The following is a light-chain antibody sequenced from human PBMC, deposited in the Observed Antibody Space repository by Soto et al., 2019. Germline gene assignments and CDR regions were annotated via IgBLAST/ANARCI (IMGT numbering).Light chain of an antibody. CDR3: SSYTSSSTLV. V-gene: IGLV2-14*01. CDR2: EVS. J-gene: IGLJ1*01. CDR1: TSDVGGYNY. Sequence: QSVVTQPDAVSGSPGQSITISCTGTTSDVGGYNYVSWFQQHPGKAPKLMIFEVSNRPSGVSNRFSGSKSGNTASLTISGLQAEDEADYYCSSYTSSSTLVFGTGTKVTVL.